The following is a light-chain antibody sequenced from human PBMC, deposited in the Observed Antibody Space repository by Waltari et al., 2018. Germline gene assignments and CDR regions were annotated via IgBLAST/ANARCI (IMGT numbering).Light chain of an antibody. CDR1: LSLLHSDGETL. CDR3: VQSIQLPIT. CDR2: EVS. J-gene: IGKJ3*01. Sequence: EIVLTQTQLSMSVTPGQPASIYCKSSLSLLHSDGETLLYWYLQKPGQPPHLLIYEVSNRLSEVPDRFSGSGSGTDFTLKISRVEAEDVGTYYCVQSIQLPITFGPGTKLDI. V-gene: IGKV2D-29*01.